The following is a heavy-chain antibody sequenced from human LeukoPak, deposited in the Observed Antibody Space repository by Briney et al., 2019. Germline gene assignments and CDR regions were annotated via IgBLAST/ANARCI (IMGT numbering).Heavy chain of an antibody. J-gene: IGHJ4*02. CDR2: ISWNSGSI. V-gene: IGHV3-9*01. D-gene: IGHD3-22*01. CDR1: GFTFDDYA. Sequence: GGSLRLSCAASGFTFDDYAMHWVRQAPGKGLEWVSGISWNSGSIGYADSVKGRFTISRDNAKNSLYLQMNSLRAEDTALYYCAKGASYDKWGQRNFYFGYGGQGTLVTVSS. CDR3: AKGASYDKWGQRNFYFGY.